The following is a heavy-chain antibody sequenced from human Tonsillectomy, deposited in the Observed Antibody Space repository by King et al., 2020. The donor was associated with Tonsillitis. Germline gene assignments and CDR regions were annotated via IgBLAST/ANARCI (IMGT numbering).Heavy chain of an antibody. V-gene: IGHV3-48*02. CDR2: ISSTSDTI. J-gene: IGHJ4*02. CDR1: GFTFSGYS. D-gene: IGHD5-24*01. Sequence: VQLVESGGGLVQPGGSLRLSCAASGFTFSGYSMNWVRQAPGKGLDWVSYISSTSDTIYYADSVKGRFTISRDNVKNSLYLQMNSLRDEDTAVYYCARETDGNRWANFDYWGQGTLVTVSS. CDR3: ARETDGNRWANFDY.